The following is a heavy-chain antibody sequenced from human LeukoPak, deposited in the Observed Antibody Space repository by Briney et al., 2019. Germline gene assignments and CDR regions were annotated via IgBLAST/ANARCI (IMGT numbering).Heavy chain of an antibody. CDR1: GGTFSNYA. Sequence: AASVKVSCKASGGTFSNYAISWVRQAPGQGLEWLGGIIPMFGTAKYAQKFQGRVTITTDESTTTAYMELISLRFEDTAVYYCLRRQAHRGRHRAFDPWGQGTLVTVTS. CDR3: LRRQAHRGRHRAFDP. J-gene: IGHJ5*02. V-gene: IGHV1-69*05. CDR2: IIPMFGTA. D-gene: IGHD6-25*01.